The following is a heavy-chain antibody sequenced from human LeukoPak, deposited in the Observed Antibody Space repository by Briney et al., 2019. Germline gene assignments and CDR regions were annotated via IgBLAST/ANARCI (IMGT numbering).Heavy chain of an antibody. CDR3: ARQSQYSSSWYRKDFDY. CDR2: IFPGDSDT. D-gene: IGHD6-13*01. CDR1: GYSFTSYW. V-gene: IGHV5-51*01. J-gene: IGHJ4*02. Sequence: GESLEISCKGSGYSFTSYWIGWVRQMPGKGLGWMGIIFPGDSDTRYSPSFQGQVTISADKSISTAYLQWSSLKASDTAMYYCARQSQYSSSWYRKDFDYWGQGTLVTVPS.